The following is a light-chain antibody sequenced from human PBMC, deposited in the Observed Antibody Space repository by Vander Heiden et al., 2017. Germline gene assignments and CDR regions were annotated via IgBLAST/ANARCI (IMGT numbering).Light chain of an antibody. CDR3: QVWTSSSDHYYV. Sequence: SYVLTQPPSVSVAQGQTARITCGANNIGSKTVHWYQQKPGQAPVLVVYGDSDRPSGIPERFSGSNSGNTATLTISGVEAGDEADYYCQVWTSSSDHYYVFGTGTTVTVL. CDR1: NIGSKT. V-gene: IGLV3-21*02. J-gene: IGLJ1*01. CDR2: GDS.